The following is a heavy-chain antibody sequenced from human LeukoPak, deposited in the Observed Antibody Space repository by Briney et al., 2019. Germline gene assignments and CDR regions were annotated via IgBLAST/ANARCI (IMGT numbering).Heavy chain of an antibody. V-gene: IGHV3-21*01. J-gene: IGHJ4*02. CDR3: ARVGYSSSSNFDY. CDR1: GFTFSSYS. D-gene: IGHD6-13*01. Sequence: SGGSLRLSCAASGFTFSSYSMNWVRQAPGKGLEWVSSISSSSSYIYYADSVKGRFTISRDNAKNSLYLQMNSLRAEDTAVYYCARVGYSSSSNFDYWGQGTLVTVSS. CDR2: ISSSSSYI.